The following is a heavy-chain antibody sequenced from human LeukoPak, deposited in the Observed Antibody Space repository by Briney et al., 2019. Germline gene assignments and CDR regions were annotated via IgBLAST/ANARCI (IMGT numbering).Heavy chain of an antibody. J-gene: IGHJ3*02. Sequence: SETLSLTCTVSGGSISSSSYYWGWIRQPPGKGLEWIGSIYYSGSTYYNPSLKSRVTISVDTSKNQFSLKLSSVTAADTAVYYCARESVRDHAFDIWGQGTMVTVSS. CDR3: ARESVRDHAFDI. V-gene: IGHV4-39*07. CDR2: IYYSGST. D-gene: IGHD3-10*01. CDR1: GGSISSSSYY.